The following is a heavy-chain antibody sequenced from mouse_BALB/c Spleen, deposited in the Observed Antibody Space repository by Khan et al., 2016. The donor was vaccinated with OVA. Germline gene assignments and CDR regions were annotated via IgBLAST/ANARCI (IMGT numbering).Heavy chain of an antibody. CDR1: GFSLTTYG. CDR3: ARNYDYGEGLAY. J-gene: IGHJ3*01. D-gene: IGHD2-4*01. Sequence: QVQLQQSGPGLVQPSQSLSITCTVSGFSLTTYGVHWVRQSPGKGLDWLGVIWSGGSTDYNAAFISRLSISKDRSKSQVFFKMNSLQVNDTAIYYCARNYDYGEGLAYWGQGTLVTVSA. V-gene: IGHV2-2*02. CDR2: IWSGGST.